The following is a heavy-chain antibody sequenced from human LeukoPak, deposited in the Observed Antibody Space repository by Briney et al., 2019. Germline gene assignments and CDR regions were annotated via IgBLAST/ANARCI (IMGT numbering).Heavy chain of an antibody. V-gene: IGHV4-61*01. CDR2: TYNRGNT. Sequence: SETLSLTCTVSGDSVNSATFYWAWIRQSPGKGLELIGYTYNRGNTYYNPSLNSRVTISVDTSKNQFSLKLRSVTAADSAVYYCARDFWAATGAFEIWGQGASVTVPS. CDR3: ARDFWAATGAFEI. J-gene: IGHJ3*02. CDR1: GDSVNSATFY. D-gene: IGHD3/OR15-3a*01.